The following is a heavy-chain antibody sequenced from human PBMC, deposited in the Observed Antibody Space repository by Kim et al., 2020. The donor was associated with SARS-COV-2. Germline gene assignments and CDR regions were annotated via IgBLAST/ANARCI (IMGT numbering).Heavy chain of an antibody. Sequence: SETLSLTCTVSGGSISSSSYYWGWIRQPPGKGLEWIGSIYYSGSTYYNPSLKSRVTISVDTSKNQFSLKLSSVTAADTAVYYCARSEPYRFIAVAGSNWFDPWGQGTLVTVSS. CDR3: ARSEPYRFIAVAGSNWFDP. D-gene: IGHD6-19*01. V-gene: IGHV4-39*01. CDR2: IYYSGST. J-gene: IGHJ5*02. CDR1: GGSISSSSYY.